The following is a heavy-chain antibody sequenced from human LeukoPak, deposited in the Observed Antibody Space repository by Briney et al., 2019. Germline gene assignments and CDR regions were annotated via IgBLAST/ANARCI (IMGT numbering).Heavy chain of an antibody. CDR3: AKASTFSGSPVDY. CDR1: GFTFSSYA. V-gene: IGHV3-23*01. J-gene: IGHJ4*02. CDR2: ISGSGGST. D-gene: IGHD1-26*01. Sequence: GGSLRLSCAASGFTFSSYAMSWVRQAPGKGLEWFSAISGSGGSTYYADSVKGRFTISRDNSKNTPSLQMKSLRADDTAVYYCAKASTFSGSPVDYWGQGTLVTVSS.